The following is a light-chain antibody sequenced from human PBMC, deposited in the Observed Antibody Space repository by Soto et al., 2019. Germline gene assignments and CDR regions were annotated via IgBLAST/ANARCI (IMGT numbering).Light chain of an antibody. V-gene: IGLV2-14*01. Sequence: QSALTQPASVSGSPGQSITISCTGTSSDVGGYNFVSWYQQHPGKAPKLMIYDVNRRPSGVSNRFSGSKSGNTVSLTISGLQAEDEAGYYCSSYTSSSTLVFGGGTKVTVL. J-gene: IGLJ2*01. CDR3: SSYTSSSTLV. CDR2: DVN. CDR1: SSDVGGYNF.